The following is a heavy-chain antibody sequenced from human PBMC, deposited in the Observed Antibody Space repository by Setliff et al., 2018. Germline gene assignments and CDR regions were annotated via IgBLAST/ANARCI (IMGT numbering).Heavy chain of an antibody. J-gene: IGHJ5*02. CDR1: GVDVIERLYY. CDR2: RYYTGTT. Sequence: SETLSLTCSASGVDVIERLYYWSWVRQSPGKGLEWIGTRYYTGTTFYNPSLESRVAVSLDASEKKFSLNLRSVTAADTAVYYCARDVWGAGTGWFDPWGLGILVTVSS. D-gene: IGHD1-1*01. V-gene: IGHV4-39*02. CDR3: ARDVWGAGTGWFDP.